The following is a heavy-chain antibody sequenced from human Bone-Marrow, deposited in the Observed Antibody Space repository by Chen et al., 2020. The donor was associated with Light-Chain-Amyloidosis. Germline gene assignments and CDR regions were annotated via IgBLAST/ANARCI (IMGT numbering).Heavy chain of an antibody. Sequence: QVQLQESGPGLVKPSETLSLTCIVSGDSINSRNHCWGWIRQPPGKGLEWIGSVYYTGTTYYNPSLKSRVTMSIDMSKNQFTLQLTSVTAADTAFYYCARDVTRDYGEGYRGWFDPWGQGTQVIVST. J-gene: IGHJ5*02. CDR2: VYYTGTT. D-gene: IGHD4-17*01. V-gene: IGHV4-39*07. CDR3: ARDVTRDYGEGYRGWFDP. CDR1: GDSINSRNHC.